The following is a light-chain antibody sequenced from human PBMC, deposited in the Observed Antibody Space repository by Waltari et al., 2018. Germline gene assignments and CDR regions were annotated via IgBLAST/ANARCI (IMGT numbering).Light chain of an antibody. CDR1: QSVLYNANDKNY. Sequence: DIVMTQSPDSLAVSLGERATINCKSSQSVLYNANDKNYLAWYQQKPGQPPKLLIYWAPTRESGVPDRFRGSGSGTDFTLTISSLQAEDVAVYYCQQYYRSRTFGQGTKVEIK. J-gene: IGKJ1*01. CDR3: QQYYRSRT. V-gene: IGKV4-1*01. CDR2: WAP.